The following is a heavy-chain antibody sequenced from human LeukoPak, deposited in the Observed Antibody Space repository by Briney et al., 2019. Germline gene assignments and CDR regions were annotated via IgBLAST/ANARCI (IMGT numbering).Heavy chain of an antibody. J-gene: IGHJ4*02. D-gene: IGHD1-26*01. CDR3: AKEYTGTFSPFPSYFDN. V-gene: IGHV3-23*01. CDR2: ITGSGGRT. CDR1: GFTFSSYG. Sequence: GGSLRLSCTASGFTFSSYGVNWVRQAPGKGLEWVSAITGSGGRTYYADSVKGRFTISRDNSKNTLYLQMNSLGAEDTAIYYCAKEYTGTFSPFPSYFDNWGQGTLVTVSS.